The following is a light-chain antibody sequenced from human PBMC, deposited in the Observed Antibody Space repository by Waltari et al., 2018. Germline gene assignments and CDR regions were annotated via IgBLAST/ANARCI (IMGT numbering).Light chain of an antibody. CDR1: QGINSY. CDR2: GAS. J-gene: IGKJ5*01. V-gene: IGKV1-9*01. Sequence: DIQLTQSPSFLSASVGDRVTITCRASQGINSYLSWYQQKPGKAPKLLIYGASTLQSGIPSRFSGIGSGTEFTLTISSLQPEDSATYYFQQLGNYPITFGQGTRVETK. CDR3: QQLGNYPIT.